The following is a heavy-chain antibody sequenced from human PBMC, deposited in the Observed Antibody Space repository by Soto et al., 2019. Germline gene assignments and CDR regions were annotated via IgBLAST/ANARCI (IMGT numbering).Heavy chain of an antibody. CDR2: IYPGDSDT. CDR1: GYSFTSYW. J-gene: IGHJ6*02. D-gene: IGHD3-10*01. CDR3: ARERPPGGYYYGMDV. V-gene: IGHV5-51*01. Sequence: PGESLKISCKGSGYSFTSYWIGWVRQMPGKGLEWMGIIYPGDSDTRYSPSFQGQVTISADKSISTAYLQWSSLKASDTAMYYCARERPPGGYYYGMDVWGQGTTVTV.